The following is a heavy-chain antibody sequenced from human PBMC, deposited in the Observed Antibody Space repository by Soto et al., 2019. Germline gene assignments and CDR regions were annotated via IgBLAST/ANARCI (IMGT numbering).Heavy chain of an antibody. V-gene: IGHV4-31*03. Sequence: QVQLQESGPGLVKPSQTLSLTCTVSGGYISSGGYYWSWIRQHPGKGLEWIGYIYYSGSTYYNPSLKSRVTSTVDTSKNQFSLKLSSVTAADTAVYYCARGKDYYYGSGSPYFDNWGQGTLVTVSS. CDR2: IYYSGST. CDR3: ARGKDYYYGSGSPYFDN. D-gene: IGHD3-10*01. CDR1: GGYISSGGYY. J-gene: IGHJ4*02.